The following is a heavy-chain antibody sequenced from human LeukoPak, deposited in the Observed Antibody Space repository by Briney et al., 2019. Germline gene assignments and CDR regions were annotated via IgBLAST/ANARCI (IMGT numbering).Heavy chain of an antibody. Sequence: PGGSLRLSCAASGFTFSSYAMSWVRQAPGKGLEWVSGISGSGGGRYYADSVKGRFTISRDNSKNTLYLQMNSLRAEDTAVYYCALVVVVAATGAFDIWGQGTMVTVSS. CDR1: GFTFSSYA. CDR3: ALVVVVAATGAFDI. V-gene: IGHV3-23*01. D-gene: IGHD2-15*01. CDR2: ISGSGGGR. J-gene: IGHJ3*02.